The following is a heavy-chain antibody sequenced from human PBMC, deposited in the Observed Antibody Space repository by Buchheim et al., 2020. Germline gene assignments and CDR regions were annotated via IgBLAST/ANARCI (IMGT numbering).Heavy chain of an antibody. Sequence: QVQLQQWGAGLLKPSETLSLTCAVYGGSFSGYYWSWIRQPPGKGQEWDGEINHSGSTNYNPSLKSRVPISVDTSKNQFSLKLLCVTAADTSVYYCARVATDDYVSGSYYRPNYLDYWGQGT. CDR1: GGSFSGYY. CDR3: ARVATDDYVSGSYYRPNYLDY. J-gene: IGHJ4*02. V-gene: IGHV4-34*01. D-gene: IGHD3-10*01. CDR2: INHSGST.